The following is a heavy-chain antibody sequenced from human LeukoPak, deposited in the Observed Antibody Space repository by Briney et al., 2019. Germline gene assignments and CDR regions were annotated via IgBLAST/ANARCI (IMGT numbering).Heavy chain of an antibody. J-gene: IGHJ6*03. V-gene: IGHV3-48*03. CDR1: GFTFSSYE. CDR2: ISSSGSTI. Sequence: PGGSLRLSCAASGFTFSSYEMNWVRQAPGKGLEWVSYISSSGSTIYYADSVKGRFTISRDNAKNSLYLQMNSLRAEDTAVYYCARYLKRDIAAALMGYYYYYMDVWGKGTTVTISS. D-gene: IGHD6-13*01. CDR3: ARYLKRDIAAALMGYYYYYMDV.